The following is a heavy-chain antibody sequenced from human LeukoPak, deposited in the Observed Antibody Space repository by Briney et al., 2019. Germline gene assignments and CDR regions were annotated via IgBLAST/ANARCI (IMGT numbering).Heavy chain of an antibody. D-gene: IGHD6-19*01. CDR3: ARLATAGYLNY. CDR2: VYYTGST. Sequence: SETLSLTCTVSGGSVTSGGYYWSWIRQHPGKGLEWIGYVYYTGSTYYNPSLKSRVTISPDTSKNQFSLRLSSVTAADTAVYYCARLATAGYLNYWGQGTLVTVSS. J-gene: IGHJ4*02. V-gene: IGHV4-31*03. CDR1: GGSVTSGGYY.